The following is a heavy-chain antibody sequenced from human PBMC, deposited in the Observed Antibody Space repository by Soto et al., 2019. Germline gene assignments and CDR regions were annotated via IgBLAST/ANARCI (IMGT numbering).Heavy chain of an antibody. Sequence: SVKVSCKASGGTFSSYAISWVRQAPGQGLEWMGGIIPIFGTANYAQKFQGRVTITADESTSTAYMELSSLRSEDTAVYYCARAVAGTLSWFDPWGQGTLVTVSS. V-gene: IGHV1-69*13. CDR3: ARAVAGTLSWFDP. CDR1: GGTFSSYA. CDR2: IIPIFGTA. J-gene: IGHJ5*02. D-gene: IGHD6-19*01.